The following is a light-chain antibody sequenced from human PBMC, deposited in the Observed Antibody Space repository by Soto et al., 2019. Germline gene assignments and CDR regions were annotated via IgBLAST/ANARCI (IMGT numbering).Light chain of an antibody. V-gene: IGLV2-14*01. Sequence: QSVLTQPASVSGSPGQSITISCTGTSSDVGGYNYVSWYQQHPGKAPKLMIYEVSNRPSGGSNRFSGSKSGNTASLTISGLQAEDEAYYYCSSHTRSCTLDVFGTWTKVTVL. CDR1: SSDVGGYNY. CDR3: SSHTRSCTLDV. CDR2: EVS. J-gene: IGLJ1*01.